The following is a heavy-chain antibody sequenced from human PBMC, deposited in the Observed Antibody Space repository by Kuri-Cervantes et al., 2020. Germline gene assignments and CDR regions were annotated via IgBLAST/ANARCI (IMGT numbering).Heavy chain of an antibody. CDR3: ARDGAPHSSSSSGGVWYFDL. CDR2: ISGDSNYL. Sequence: ETLSLTCTASGFTFSSQSMSWVRQAPGKGLDWVASISGDSNYLSHVDSVKGRFTVSRDNAKNSLYLQMNSLRAEDTAVYYCARDGAPHSSSSSGGVWYFDLWGRGTLVTVSS. J-gene: IGHJ2*01. CDR1: GFTFSSQS. V-gene: IGHV3-21*06. D-gene: IGHD6-6*01.